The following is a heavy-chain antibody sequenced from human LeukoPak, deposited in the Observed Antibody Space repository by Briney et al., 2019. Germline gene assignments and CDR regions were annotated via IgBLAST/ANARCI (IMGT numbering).Heavy chain of an antibody. D-gene: IGHD1-7*01. Sequence: SETLSLTCTVSGGSVSSYYWSWIRQPPGKGLEWIGYIYYSGSTNYNPSPKSRVTISVDTSKNQFSLKLSSVTAADTAVYYCAVTDWNYSSFDPGGQGTLVTVSS. CDR2: IYYSGST. J-gene: IGHJ5*02. CDR3: AVTDWNYSSFDP. CDR1: GGSVSSYY. V-gene: IGHV4-59*02.